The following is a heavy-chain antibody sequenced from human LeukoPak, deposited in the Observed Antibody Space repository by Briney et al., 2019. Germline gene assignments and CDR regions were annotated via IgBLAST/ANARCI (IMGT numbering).Heavy chain of an antibody. CDR3: ARLYGDYGLRY. Sequence: GSLRLSCAASGFPFSSYWMHWVRQAPGKGLVWVSRINSDGSSTSYADSVKGRFTISRDNAKNTLYLQMNSLRAEDTAVYYCARLYGDYGLRYWGQGTLVTVSS. J-gene: IGHJ4*02. V-gene: IGHV3-74*01. CDR2: INSDGSST. CDR1: GFPFSSYW. D-gene: IGHD4-17*01.